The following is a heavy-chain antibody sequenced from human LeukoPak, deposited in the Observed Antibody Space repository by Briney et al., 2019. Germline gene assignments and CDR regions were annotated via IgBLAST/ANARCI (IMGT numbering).Heavy chain of an antibody. Sequence: PSETLSLTCTVSGGSISSYYWSWIRQPPGKGLEWIGYIYYSGSTNYNPSLKSRVTISVDTSKNQFSLKLSSVTAADTAEYYCARRDTAVHYFDYWGQGTLVTVSS. D-gene: IGHD5-18*01. V-gene: IGHV4-59*01. CDR3: ARRDTAVHYFDY. CDR2: IYYSGST. CDR1: GGSISSYY. J-gene: IGHJ4*02.